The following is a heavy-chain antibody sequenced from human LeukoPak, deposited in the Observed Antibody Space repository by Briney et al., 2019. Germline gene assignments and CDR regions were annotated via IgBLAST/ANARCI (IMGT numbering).Heavy chain of an antibody. CDR3: ARGSFYLDS. V-gene: IGHV3-48*02. Sequence: GGSLRLSCAASGFTFSIYTMHWVRQTPGKGLEWISYISSSSSSSVIYYADSVKGRFTISRDNANNSLYLQMNNLRDEDTAVYYCARGSFYLDSWGQGTLVTVSS. J-gene: IGHJ4*02. CDR1: GFTFSIYT. CDR2: ISSSSSSSVI.